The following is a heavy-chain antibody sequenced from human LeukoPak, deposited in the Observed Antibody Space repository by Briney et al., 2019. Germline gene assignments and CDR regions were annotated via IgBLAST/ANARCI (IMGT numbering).Heavy chain of an antibody. D-gene: IGHD5-12*01. V-gene: IGHV4-59*01. Sequence: SETLSLTCTVSGGSISSYYWSWIRQPPGKGLEWIGYIYYSGSTNYNPSLKSRVTISVDTSKNQFSLKLSSVTAADTAVYYCARGKYRVATSYWGQGTPVTVSS. CDR2: IYYSGST. J-gene: IGHJ4*02. CDR1: GGSISSYY. CDR3: ARGKYRVATSY.